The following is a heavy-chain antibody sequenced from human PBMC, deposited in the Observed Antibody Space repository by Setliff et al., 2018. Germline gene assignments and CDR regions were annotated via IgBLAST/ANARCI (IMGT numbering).Heavy chain of an antibody. V-gene: IGHV3-30*01. Sequence: PGGSLRLSCAASRFIFSNYAMHWVRQAPGKGPEWVALISYDGTKTYYADSVKGRFTVSRDNSKNTLYVQMNSLRRDDTAVYYCAREVATTQGLSDYFYYSMDVWGRGTTVTVSS. D-gene: IGHD1-1*01. CDR3: AREVATTQGLSDYFYYSMDV. J-gene: IGHJ6*03. CDR1: RFIFSNYA. CDR2: ISYDGTKT.